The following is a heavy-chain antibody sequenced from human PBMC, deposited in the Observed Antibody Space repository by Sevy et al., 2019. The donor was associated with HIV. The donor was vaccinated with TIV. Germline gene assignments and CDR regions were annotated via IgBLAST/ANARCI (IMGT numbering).Heavy chain of an antibody. CDR2: ISWNGADI. D-gene: IGHD6-13*01. Sequence: GGSLRLSCAASSLTFEDYATHWVRRAPGKGLEWVSGISWNGADIGFAASVKGRFTISRDNAKSSVYLQINSLTPEDTGVYYCAKGQQLITQSGSYFYYGMNVWGQGTTVTVSS. CDR1: SLTFEDYA. CDR3: AKGQQLITQSGSYFYYGMNV. V-gene: IGHV3-9*01. J-gene: IGHJ6*02.